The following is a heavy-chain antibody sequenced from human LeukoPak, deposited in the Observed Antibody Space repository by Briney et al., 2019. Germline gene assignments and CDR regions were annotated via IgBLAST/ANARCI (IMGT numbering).Heavy chain of an antibody. Sequence: GGSLRLSCAASGFTFSSYWMNWARQAPGKGLEWVSAISGSGGSTYYADSVKGRFTISRDNSKNTLYLQMNSLRAEDTAVYYCAKAPSVGASYYFDYWGQGTLVTVSS. CDR1: GFTFSSYW. CDR3: AKAPSVGASYYFDY. D-gene: IGHD1-26*01. J-gene: IGHJ4*02. CDR2: ISGSGGST. V-gene: IGHV3-23*01.